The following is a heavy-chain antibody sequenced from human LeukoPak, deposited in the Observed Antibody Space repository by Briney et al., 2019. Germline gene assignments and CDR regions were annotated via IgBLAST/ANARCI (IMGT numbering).Heavy chain of an antibody. Sequence: GGSLRLSCAASGCTFSSYAMHWVRQAPGKGLEWVADISYDGSNKYYADSVKGRFTISRDNSKNTLYLQMNSLRAEDRAVYYCARAAVTKSWFDPWGQGTLVSVSS. D-gene: IGHD6-13*01. CDR1: GCTFSSYA. CDR2: ISYDGSNK. CDR3: ARAAVTKSWFDP. V-gene: IGHV3-30-3*01. J-gene: IGHJ5*02.